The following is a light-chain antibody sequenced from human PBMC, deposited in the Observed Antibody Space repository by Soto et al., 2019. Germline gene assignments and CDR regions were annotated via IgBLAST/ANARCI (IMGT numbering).Light chain of an antibody. V-gene: IGLV1-40*01. J-gene: IGLJ1*01. Sequence: QSLLTRPPSVSGAPGQRVIISCTGSSSNIGAGRDVHWYRQFPGEAPKFLISDSNHRPSGVPDRFSVSKSGASASLAITGLRAEDEGDYFCQSYGTSLSGLYVFGTGTKVTGL. CDR2: DSN. CDR1: SSNIGAGRD. CDR3: QSYGTSLSGLYV.